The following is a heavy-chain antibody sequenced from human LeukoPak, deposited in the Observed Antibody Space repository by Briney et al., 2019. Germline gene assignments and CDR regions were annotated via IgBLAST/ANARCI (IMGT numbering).Heavy chain of an antibody. J-gene: IGHJ4*02. V-gene: IGHV3-11*01. D-gene: IGHD2-15*01. CDR1: GFTFSDYY. Sequence: PGGSPRLSCAASGFTFSDYYMSWIRQAPGKGLEWVSLISRGGDVTYYADSVKGRFTISRDSSKNTLYLQMHSLRAEDTAVYYCAARPGEVAVPYDYWGQGTLVTVSS. CDR3: AARPGEVAVPYDY. CDR2: ISRGGDVT.